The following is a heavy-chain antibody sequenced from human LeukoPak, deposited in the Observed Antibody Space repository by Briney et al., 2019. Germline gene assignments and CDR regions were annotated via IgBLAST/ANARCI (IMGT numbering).Heavy chain of an antibody. J-gene: IGHJ4*02. CDR1: GFTFSSYW. Sequence: PGGSLRLSCAASGFTFSSYWMSWVRQAPGKGLEWVANIKQDGSEKYYVDSVKGRFTTSRDNSKNTVFLQMNSLRHEDTAIYYCVIWGDYNVLTGYYVPDYWGQGTLVTVAS. V-gene: IGHV3-7*03. D-gene: IGHD3-9*01. CDR2: IKQDGSEK. CDR3: VIWGDYNVLTGYYVPDY.